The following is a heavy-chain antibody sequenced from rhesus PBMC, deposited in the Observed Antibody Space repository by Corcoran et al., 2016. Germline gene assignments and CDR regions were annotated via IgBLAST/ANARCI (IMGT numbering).Heavy chain of an antibody. Sequence: QVQLQESGPGVVKLSETLSLTCAVSGGSISGGYDWSWIRQPPGKGLEWIGYIYGSSGSTNYNPSLKNRVTISKDASKNEFSLKLSSVTAADTAVYYCARIYTVTWLPIDYWGQGVLVTVSS. J-gene: IGHJ4*01. CDR1: GGSISGGYD. CDR2: IYGSSGST. D-gene: IGHD4-23*01. CDR3: ARIYTVTWLPIDY. V-gene: IGHV4-76*01.